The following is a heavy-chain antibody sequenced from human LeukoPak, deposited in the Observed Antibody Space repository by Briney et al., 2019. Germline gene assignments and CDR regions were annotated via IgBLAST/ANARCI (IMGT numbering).Heavy chain of an antibody. CDR1: GGTFSSYT. CDR2: IIPILGIA. Sequence: SVKVSCKASGGTFSSYTISWVRQAPGQGLEWMGRIIPILGIANYAQKFQGRVTITADKSTSTAYMELSSLRSEDTAVYYCARDGHVVTSYNWFDPWGQGTLVTVSS. D-gene: IGHD3-22*01. V-gene: IGHV1-69*04. J-gene: IGHJ5*02. CDR3: ARDGHVVTSYNWFDP.